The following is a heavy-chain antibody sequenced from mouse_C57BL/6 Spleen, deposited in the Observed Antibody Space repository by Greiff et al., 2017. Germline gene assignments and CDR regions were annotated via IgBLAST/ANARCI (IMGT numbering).Heavy chain of an antibody. V-gene: IGHV5-16*01. CDR2: INYDGSST. D-gene: IGHD2-3*01. J-gene: IGHJ4*01. Sequence: DVKLVESEGGLVQPGSSMKLSCTASGFTFSDYYMAWVRQVPEKGLEWVANINYDGSSTYYLDSLKSRFIISRDNAKNILYLQMSSLKSEDTATYYCARGDGYHYAMDYWGQGTSVTVSS. CDR3: ARGDGYHYAMDY. CDR1: GFTFSDYY.